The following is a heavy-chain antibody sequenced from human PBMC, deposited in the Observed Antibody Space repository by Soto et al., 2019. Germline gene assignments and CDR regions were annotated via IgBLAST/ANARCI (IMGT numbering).Heavy chain of an antibody. CDR3: ARLYGDAFRNSVDY. CDR2: ISGSSSSI. J-gene: IGHJ4*02. Sequence: GGSLRLSCAASGFTFSSYSMNWVRQAPGKGLEWVSSISGSSSSIYYADSVKGRFTISRDNAKNSLYLQMNSLRAEDTAVYYCARLYGDAFRNSVDYWGQGTLVTVSS. CDR1: GFTFSSYS. V-gene: IGHV3-21*01. D-gene: IGHD4-17*01.